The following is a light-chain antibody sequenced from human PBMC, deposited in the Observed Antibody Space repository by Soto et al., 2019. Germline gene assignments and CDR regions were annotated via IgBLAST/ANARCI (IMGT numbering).Light chain of an antibody. Sequence: QSALTQPAPVSGSPGQSITISCTGTSSDVGGYNFVSWYQQHPGKAPKLMLYNVYDRPSGISHRFSGSRSGNTASLTISGLQAEDEAHYYCNSYTSSSTLVFGGGTKVTVL. CDR3: NSYTSSSTLV. V-gene: IGLV2-14*03. CDR2: NVY. CDR1: SSDVGGYNF. J-gene: IGLJ2*01.